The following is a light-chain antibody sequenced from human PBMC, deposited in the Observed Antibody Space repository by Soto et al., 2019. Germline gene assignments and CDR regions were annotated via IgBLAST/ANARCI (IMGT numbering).Light chain of an antibody. J-gene: IGKJ1*01. Sequence: DIPMTQSPPPPSSSIGDRVNITWRASQNIGSFLNWYQQKPGEAPRLLVYSAFRIQSGVPSRFNASGSGTDFTLSISSLQPEDFATYYCQQSYSTPRTFGQGTKVDIK. V-gene: IGKV1-39*01. CDR1: QNIGSF. CDR2: SAF. CDR3: QQSYSTPRT.